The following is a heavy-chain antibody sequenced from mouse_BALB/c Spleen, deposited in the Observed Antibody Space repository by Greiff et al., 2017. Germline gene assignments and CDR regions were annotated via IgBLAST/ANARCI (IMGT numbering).Heavy chain of an antibody. CDR2: IDPFNGGT. CDR1: GYSFTSYY. J-gene: IGHJ3*01. CDR3: ASGALGRPWLAY. D-gene: IGHD3-1*01. Sequence: VQLQQSGPELMKPGASVKISCKASGYSFTSYYMHWVKQSHGKSLEWIGYIDPFNGGTSYNQKFKGKATLTVDKSSSTAYMHLSSLTSEDSAVYYCASGALGRPWLAYWGQGTLVTVSA. V-gene: IGHV1S135*01.